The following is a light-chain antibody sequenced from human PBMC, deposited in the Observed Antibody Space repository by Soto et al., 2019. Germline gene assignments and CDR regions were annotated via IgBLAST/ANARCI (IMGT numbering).Light chain of an antibody. CDR2: GAS. CDR3: QQYGSSPLT. CDR1: QSVSSSY. V-gene: IGKV3-20*01. J-gene: IGKJ4*01. Sequence: IALTQSPVTLASPPVEGATISFRASQSVSSSYLAWYQQKPGQAPRLLIYGASSRATGIPDRFSGSGSGTDFTLTISRLEPEDFAVYYCQQYGSSPLTFGGGTKVDIK.